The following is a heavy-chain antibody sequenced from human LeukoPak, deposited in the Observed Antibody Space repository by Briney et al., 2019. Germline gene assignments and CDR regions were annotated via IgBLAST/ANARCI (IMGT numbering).Heavy chain of an antibody. CDR2: IYSGGST. D-gene: IGHD3-10*01. J-gene: IGHJ6*03. CDR1: GFTVSSNY. CDR3: AREETRGYGSGSYQDYYYYMDV. Sequence: GGSLRLSCAASGFTVSSNYMSWVRQAPGKGLEWVSVIYSGGSTYYADSVKGRFTISRDNSKNTLYLQMNSLRAEDTAVYYCAREETRGYGSGSYQDYYYYMDVWGKGTTVTISS. V-gene: IGHV3-66*01.